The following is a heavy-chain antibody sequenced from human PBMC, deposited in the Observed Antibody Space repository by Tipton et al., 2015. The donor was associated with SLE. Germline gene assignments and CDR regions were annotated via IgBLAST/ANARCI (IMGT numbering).Heavy chain of an antibody. J-gene: IGHJ4*02. D-gene: IGHD3-3*01. CDR3: ARGADYDFWSGYYY. V-gene: IGHV4-34*01. CDR2: INHSGST. Sequence: TLSLTCAVYGGSFSGYYWSWIRQPPGKGLEWIGEINHSGSTNYNPSLKSRVTISVDTSKNQFSLKLSSVTAADTAVYYCARGADYDFWSGYYYWDQGTLVTVSS. CDR1: GGSFSGYY.